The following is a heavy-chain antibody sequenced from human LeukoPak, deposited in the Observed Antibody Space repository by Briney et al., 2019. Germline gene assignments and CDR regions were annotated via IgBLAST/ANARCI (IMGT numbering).Heavy chain of an antibody. Sequence: GASVKVSCKASGYTFTSYGISWVRQAPGQGLEWMGWSSGYNGNTKYVQNFQGRVTMTTDTSTSTAYVELRSLRSDDTAVYYCARRGNAYSSSSRGPPTWIPFDYWGQGTLVTVSS. J-gene: IGHJ4*02. CDR3: ARRGNAYSSSSRGPPTWIPFDY. CDR2: SSGYNGNT. V-gene: IGHV1-18*01. D-gene: IGHD6-6*01. CDR1: GYTFTSYG.